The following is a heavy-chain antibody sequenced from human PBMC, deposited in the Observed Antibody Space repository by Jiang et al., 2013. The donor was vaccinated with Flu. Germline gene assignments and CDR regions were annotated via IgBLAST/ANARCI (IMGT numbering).Heavy chain of an antibody. CDR3: ARQTLSDPFDY. CDR1: GYSFSTYW. J-gene: IGHJ4*02. Sequence: GAEVKKPGESLKISCKGSGYSFSTYWIGWVRQRPGKGLEWMGIIYPGDSGTRYSPSFQGQVTISADKSISTAYLQWSSLKASDTAIYYCARQTLSDPFDYWGQGTLVTVSS. CDR2: IYPGDSGT. D-gene: IGHD1-26*01. V-gene: IGHV5-51*01.